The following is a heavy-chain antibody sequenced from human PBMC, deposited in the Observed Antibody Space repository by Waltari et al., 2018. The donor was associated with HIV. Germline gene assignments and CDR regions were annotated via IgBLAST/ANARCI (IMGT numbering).Heavy chain of an antibody. D-gene: IGHD6-13*01. J-gene: IGHJ6*02. CDR3: ARRASSWYENRENYFYGMDV. CDR1: GYTFTSYD. Sequence: QVQLVQSGAEVKKPGASVKVSCKAFGYTFTSYDINWVRQATGQGLEWMGRMNPDSGNKGYAKEFQGRVTMTRKTSITTAYMELSGLRSEDTAVYYCARRASSWYENRENYFYGMDVWGQGTTVTVSS. V-gene: IGHV1-8*01. CDR2: MNPDSGNK.